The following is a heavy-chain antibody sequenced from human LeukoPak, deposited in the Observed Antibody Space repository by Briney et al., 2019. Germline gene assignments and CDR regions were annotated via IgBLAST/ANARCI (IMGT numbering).Heavy chain of an antibody. J-gene: IGHJ4*02. D-gene: IGHD3-3*01. V-gene: IGHV3-48*04. CDR2: ISSSSSTI. CDR3: AREGYYDFWSGYSFDY. Sequence: GGSLRLSCAASGFTFSSYSMNWVRQAPGKGLEWVSYISSSSSTIYYADSVEDRFTISRDNAKNSLYLQMNSLRAEDTAVYYCAREGYYDFWSGYSFDYWGQGTLVTVSS. CDR1: GFTFSSYS.